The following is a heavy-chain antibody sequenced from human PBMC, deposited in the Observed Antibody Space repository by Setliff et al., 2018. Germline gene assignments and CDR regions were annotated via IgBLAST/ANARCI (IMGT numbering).Heavy chain of an antibody. CDR3: THYSSDWGWY. J-gene: IGHJ4*02. CDR2: IRPKSLDGTT. CDR1: GFTFNNAW. V-gene: IGHV3-15*01. D-gene: IGHD6-19*01. Sequence: GGSLRLSCAVSGFTFNNAWMNWVRQVPGKGLEWVGRIRPKSLDGTTDYAAPVKGRFVISRDDSKNTLYLQMNSLKTEDTAIYYCTHYSSDWGWYWGQGTLVTVAS.